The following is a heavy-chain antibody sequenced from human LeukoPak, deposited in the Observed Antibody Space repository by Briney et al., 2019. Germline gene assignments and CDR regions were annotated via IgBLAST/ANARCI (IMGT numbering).Heavy chain of an antibody. D-gene: IGHD2-15*01. V-gene: IGHV4-30-4*01. CDR3: ATLLAYYYYGMDV. CDR1: GGSISSGDYY. Sequence: SQTLSLTCTVSGGSISSGDYYWSWIRQPPGKGLEWIGYIYYSGSTYYNPSLKSRVTISVDTSKNQFSLKLSSVTAADTAVYYCATLLAYYYYGMDVWGQGTTVTVSS. CDR2: IYYSGST. J-gene: IGHJ6*02.